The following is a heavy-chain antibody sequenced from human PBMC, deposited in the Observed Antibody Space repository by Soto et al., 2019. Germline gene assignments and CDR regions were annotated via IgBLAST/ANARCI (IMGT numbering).Heavy chain of an antibody. J-gene: IGHJ5*02. D-gene: IGHD1-26*01. CDR3: ARDAIVGATASNWFDP. CDR1: GYTFTSYG. Sequence: ASVKVSCKASGYTFTSYGISWVRQAPGQGLEWMGWISAYNGNTNYAQKLQGRVTMTTDTSTSTAYMELRSLRSDDTAVYYCARDAIVGATASNWFDPWGQGTLVTVSS. CDR2: ISAYNGNT. V-gene: IGHV1-18*01.